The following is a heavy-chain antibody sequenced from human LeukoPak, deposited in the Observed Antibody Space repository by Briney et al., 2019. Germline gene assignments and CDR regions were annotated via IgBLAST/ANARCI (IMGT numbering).Heavy chain of an antibody. J-gene: IGHJ4*02. V-gene: IGHV1-69*04. D-gene: IGHD3-10*01. Sequence: GASVKVSCKASGGTFSSYAISWVRQAPGQGLEWMGRIIPLLSITNYAQKFQGRVTVTADRSTSTAYMELSSLRSEDTAVYYCVREDSPPPTSRVHYWGQGTLVTVSS. CDR3: VREDSPPPTSRVHY. CDR2: IIPLLSIT. CDR1: GGTFSSYA.